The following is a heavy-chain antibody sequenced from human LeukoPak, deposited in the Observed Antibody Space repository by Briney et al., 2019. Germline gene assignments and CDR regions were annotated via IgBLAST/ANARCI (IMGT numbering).Heavy chain of an antibody. J-gene: IGHJ5*02. Sequence: SETLSLTCGVSDGSISSGYYYWAWIRQPPGKGPEWIGSIYYSGSTYYNPSLKSRFTISVDTSKNQFSLKLSSVTAADTAVYYCTRGGTGSGSSFWFDPWGQGTLVTVSS. CDR1: DGSISSGYYY. CDR3: TRGGTGSGSSFWFDP. V-gene: IGHV4-39*01. CDR2: IYYSGST. D-gene: IGHD3-10*01.